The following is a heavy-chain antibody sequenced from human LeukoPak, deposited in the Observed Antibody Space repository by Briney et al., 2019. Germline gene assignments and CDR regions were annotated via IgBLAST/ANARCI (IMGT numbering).Heavy chain of an antibody. Sequence: GGSLGLSCTVSGFIFSDFSMSWVRQAPGKGLEWVAKMSEDGNEIFYVDSVKGRFTISRDNTKKSLYLQLNSLRPEDSAVYYCARAEGLLWFGELLSPYYFDYWGQGTLVTVSS. V-gene: IGHV3-7*01. D-gene: IGHD3-10*01. CDR2: MSEDGNEI. CDR1: GFIFSDFS. J-gene: IGHJ4*02. CDR3: ARAEGLLWFGELLSPYYFDY.